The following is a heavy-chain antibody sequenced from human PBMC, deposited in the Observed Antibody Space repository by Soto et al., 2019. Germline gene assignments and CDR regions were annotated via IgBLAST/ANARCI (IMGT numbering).Heavy chain of an antibody. CDR2: IWYDGSNK. J-gene: IGHJ4*02. V-gene: IGHV3-33*01. CDR3: ASTHFYDNTAPPH. CDR1: GFTFKNYG. D-gene: IGHD3-22*01. Sequence: GGSLRLCCAASGFTFKNYGMHWVRQAAGEGLGWVAVIWYDGSNKYYADSVEGRFTISRDNSKTTLYLQMNSLRAEDTADYYCASTHFYDNTAPPHWGQGTLVTVSS.